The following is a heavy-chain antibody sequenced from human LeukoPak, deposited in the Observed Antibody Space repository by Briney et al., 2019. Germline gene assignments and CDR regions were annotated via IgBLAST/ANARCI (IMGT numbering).Heavy chain of an antibody. V-gene: IGHV3-53*01. D-gene: IGHD6-13*01. CDR3: ARERSSSMFDP. CDR1: GFTFSSNY. CDR2: IYSGGST. J-gene: IGHJ5*02. Sequence: GGSRRLSCEASGFTFSSNYRSWVRQAPGKGLEWVSVIYSGGSTYYADSVKGRFTISRDNSKNTLYLQMNSLRAEDTAVYYCARERSSSMFDPWGQGTLVTVSS.